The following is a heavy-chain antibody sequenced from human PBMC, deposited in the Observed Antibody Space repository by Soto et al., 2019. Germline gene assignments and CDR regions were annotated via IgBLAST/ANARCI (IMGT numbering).Heavy chain of an antibody. CDR3: ARVSTPPRITIFGVVIPRYYYGMDV. D-gene: IGHD3-3*01. V-gene: IGHV4-34*01. J-gene: IGHJ6*02. CDR2: INHSGST. Sequence: SETLSLTCAVYGGSFSGYYWSWIRQPPGKGLEWIGEINHSGSTNYNPSLKSRVTISVDTSKNQFSLKLSSVTAADTAVYYCARVSTPPRITIFGVVIPRYYYGMDVWGQGTT. CDR1: GGSFSGYY.